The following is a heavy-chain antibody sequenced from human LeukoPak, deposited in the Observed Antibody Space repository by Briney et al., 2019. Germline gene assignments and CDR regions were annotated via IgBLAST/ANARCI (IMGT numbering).Heavy chain of an antibody. CDR3: ARFAMVRGVIDPGYYGMDV. Sequence: NPGGSLRLACAASGFTFSSYSMNWVRQAPGKGLEWVSSISGSSSSYIYYADSVKGRFTISRDNAKNSLYLQMNSLRAEDTAVYYCARFAMVRGVIDPGYYGMDVWGKGTTVTASS. CDR2: ISGSSSSYI. D-gene: IGHD3-10*01. J-gene: IGHJ6*04. V-gene: IGHV3-21*01. CDR1: GFTFSSYS.